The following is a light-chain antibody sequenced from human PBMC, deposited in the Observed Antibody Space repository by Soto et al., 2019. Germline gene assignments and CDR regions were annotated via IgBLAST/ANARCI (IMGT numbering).Light chain of an antibody. CDR3: QQYGSSPRT. CDR1: QSISSN. J-gene: IGKJ1*01. Sequence: EIVMTQSPATLSVSPWERATLSCRASQSISSNLAWYQQKPGQAPRLLIYGASSRATGIPDRFSGGGSGTDFSLTISRLEPEDFAVYYCQQYGSSPRTFGQGTKVDIK. CDR2: GAS. V-gene: IGKV3-20*01.